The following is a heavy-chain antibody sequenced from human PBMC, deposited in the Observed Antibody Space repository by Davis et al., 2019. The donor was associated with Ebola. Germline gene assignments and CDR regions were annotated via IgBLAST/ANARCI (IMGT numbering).Heavy chain of an antibody. Sequence: PGGSLRLSCAASGFTFSSYAMSWVRQAPGKGLEWVAVIWYDGSNKYYADSVKGRFTISRDNSKNTLYLQMNSLRAEDTAVYYCARARPYFDYWGQGTLVTVSS. J-gene: IGHJ4*02. V-gene: IGHV3-33*08. CDR2: IWYDGSNK. D-gene: IGHD6-6*01. CDR1: GFTFSSYA. CDR3: ARARPYFDY.